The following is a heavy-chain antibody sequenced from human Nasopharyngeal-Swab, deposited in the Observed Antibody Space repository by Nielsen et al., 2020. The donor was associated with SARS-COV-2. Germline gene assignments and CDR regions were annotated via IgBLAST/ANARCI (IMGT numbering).Heavy chain of an antibody. D-gene: IGHD2-2*01. CDR3: AKDRYCSSTSCHYYYYYYMDV. J-gene: IGHJ6*03. CDR1: GFTFSSYG. V-gene: IGHV3-30*02. CDR2: IRYDGSNK. Sequence: GESLKISCAASGFTFSSYGMQWVRQAPGKGLEWVAFIRYDGSNKYYADSVKGRFTISRDNSKNTLYLQMNSLRAEDTAVYYCAKDRYCSSTSCHYYYYYYMDVWGKGTTVTVSS.